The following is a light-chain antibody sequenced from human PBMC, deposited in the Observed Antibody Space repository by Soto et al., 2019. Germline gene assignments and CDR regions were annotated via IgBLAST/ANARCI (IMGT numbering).Light chain of an antibody. CDR1: SSDVGGYNY. V-gene: IGLV2-14*01. CDR2: DVS. J-gene: IGLJ1*01. Sequence: QSALTQPASVSGSPGPSITISCTGTSSDVGGYNYVSWYQQHPGKAPKLMIYDVSNRPSGVSNRFSGSKSGNTASLTISGLQGEDVADYYCSSYTSSSTLYVFGTGTKVTVL. CDR3: SSYTSSSTLYV.